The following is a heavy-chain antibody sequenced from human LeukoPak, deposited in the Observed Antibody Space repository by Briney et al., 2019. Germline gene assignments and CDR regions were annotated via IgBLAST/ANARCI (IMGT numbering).Heavy chain of an antibody. CDR3: ARHVRFEGVDY. D-gene: IGHD3-3*01. CDR1: GFIFTSYW. Sequence: GRSLRLSCAASGFIFTSYWMSWVRQAPGKGLEWVANIKQDGSEKYYVDSVKGRFTISRDNAKNSLFLQMSSLRAEDTAVYYCARHVRFEGVDYWGQGTLVTVSS. CDR2: IKQDGSEK. V-gene: IGHV3-7*01. J-gene: IGHJ4*02.